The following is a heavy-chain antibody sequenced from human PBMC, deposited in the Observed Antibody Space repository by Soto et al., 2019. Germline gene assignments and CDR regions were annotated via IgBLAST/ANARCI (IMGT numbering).Heavy chain of an antibody. J-gene: IGHJ5*02. CDR1: GFTFSHHS. Sequence: QVQLVQSGAEVTKPGASVQVSCKASGFTFSHHSVHWVRQAPGHSLEWMGWINADNGYTKYSQKFQGRLTITWDTSAKTAYMELSSLRSEDTAFYYCARGKEAGVWFDPWGQGTLVTVSS. D-gene: IGHD1-26*01. CDR3: ARGKEAGVWFDP. V-gene: IGHV1-3*01. CDR2: INADNGYT.